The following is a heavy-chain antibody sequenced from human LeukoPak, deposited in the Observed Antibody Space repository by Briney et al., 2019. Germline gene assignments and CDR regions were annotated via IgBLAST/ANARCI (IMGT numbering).Heavy chain of an antibody. V-gene: IGHV3-21*01. CDR2: ISSSSSYI. D-gene: IGHD5-18*01. Sequence: GGSLRLSCAASGFTFSSCSMNWVRQAPGKGLEWVSSISSSSSYIYYADSVKGRFTISRDNAKNSLYLQMNSLRAEDTAVYYCAREPMVKLLDYWGQGTLVTVSS. CDR3: AREPMVKLLDY. CDR1: GFTFSSCS. J-gene: IGHJ4*02.